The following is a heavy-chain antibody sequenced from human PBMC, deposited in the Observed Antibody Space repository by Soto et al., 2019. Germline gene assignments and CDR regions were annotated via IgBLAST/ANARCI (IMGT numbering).Heavy chain of an antibody. CDR2: ISGGGRPI. V-gene: IGHV3-48*02. D-gene: IGHD6-19*01. CDR3: ARDLGWAFDS. Sequence: VQLVESGGGSVQPGGSLRLSCAVSGFTFSTFSMNWVRQAPGRGLEWISYISGGGRPISYADSVKGRFTISRDNAKNSLYLQMDSLTDEDTAVYYCARDLGWAFDSWGQGTLVTVSS. J-gene: IGHJ4*02. CDR1: GFTFSTFS.